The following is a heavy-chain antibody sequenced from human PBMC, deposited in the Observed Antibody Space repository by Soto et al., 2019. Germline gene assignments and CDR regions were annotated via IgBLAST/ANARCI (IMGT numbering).Heavy chain of an antibody. CDR3: VRQVHPGYSSD. V-gene: IGHV1-8*01. J-gene: IGHJ4*02. D-gene: IGHD2-15*01. CDR1: GSTFTSYD. CDR2: INPTSEYT. Sequence: ASVKVSGKASGSTFTSYDINWVRQLPGQGLERVGWINPTSEYTAHAQKFQGRVTLTREISTATAYMELSSLTSEDTAVYFCVRQVHPGYSSDWGPGTQVTVS.